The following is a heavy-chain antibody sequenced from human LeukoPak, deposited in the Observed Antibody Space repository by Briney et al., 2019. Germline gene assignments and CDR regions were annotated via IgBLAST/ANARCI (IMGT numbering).Heavy chain of an antibody. Sequence: PSVTLSLTCTLSGGSMSQYYWSWIRRPPGKGSEWIGDVYRSGNTNNNPSHKHRVTISVDTSKNHFSLNLTSVTAADTAVYYCARVKDFAYSFFDLWGRGTLVTVSS. V-gene: IGHV4-59*13. CDR1: GGSMSQYY. CDR3: ARVKDFAYSFFDL. CDR2: VYRSGNT. J-gene: IGHJ2*01.